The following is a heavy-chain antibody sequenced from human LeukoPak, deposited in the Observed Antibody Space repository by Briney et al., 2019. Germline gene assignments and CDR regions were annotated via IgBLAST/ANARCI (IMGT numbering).Heavy chain of an antibody. V-gene: IGHV4-59*01. CDR2: IYYSGST. D-gene: IGHD6-19*01. Sequence: SETLSLTCTVSGGSISSYYWSWIRQPPGKGLEWIGYIYYSGSTNYNPSLKSRVTISVDTSKNQFSLKLSSVTAADTAVYYCARAVAVEQWLAIYWYFDLWGRGTLVTASS. J-gene: IGHJ2*01. CDR3: ARAVAVEQWLAIYWYFDL. CDR1: GGSISSYY.